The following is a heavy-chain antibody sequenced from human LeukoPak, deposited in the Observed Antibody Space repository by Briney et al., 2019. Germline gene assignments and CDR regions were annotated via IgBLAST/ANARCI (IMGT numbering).Heavy chain of an antibody. J-gene: IGHJ5*02. Sequence: SETLSLTCTVSGGSISSYYWSWIRQPPGKGLEWIGYIYYSGSTNYSPSLKSRVTISVDTSKNQFSLKLSSVTAADTAVYYCARETYYDFWSGYHNWFDPWGQGTLVTVSS. CDR2: IYYSGST. D-gene: IGHD3-3*01. CDR3: ARETYYDFWSGYHNWFDP. V-gene: IGHV4-59*01. CDR1: GGSISSYY.